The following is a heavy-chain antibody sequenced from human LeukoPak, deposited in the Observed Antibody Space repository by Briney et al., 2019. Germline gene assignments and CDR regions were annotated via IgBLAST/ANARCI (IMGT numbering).Heavy chain of an antibody. V-gene: IGHV4-59*01. CDR1: GFTFSSYS. CDR3: ARGVGAAGSIDI. J-gene: IGHJ3*02. CDR2: IYYRGST. D-gene: IGHD6-13*01. Sequence: PGGSLRLSCAASGFTFSSYSMNWVRQAPGKGLEWIGYIYYRGSTNYNPSLKSRVSISVHTSKKQFSLKVSSVTTADTAIYYCARGVGAAGSIDIWGQGTMVTVSS.